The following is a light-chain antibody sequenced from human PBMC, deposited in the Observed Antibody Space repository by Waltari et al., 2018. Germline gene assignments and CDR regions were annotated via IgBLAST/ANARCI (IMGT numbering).Light chain of an antibody. Sequence: EILLTQSPATLSLSPGERATLSCRASQSVSSYLAWYQQRPGQAPRLLIYDASNRATGIPARFSGSGSGTDFSLTISSLEPEDFAVYYCQQRNIWPPMYTFGQGTKLE. CDR2: DAS. CDR3: QQRNIWPPMYT. V-gene: IGKV3-11*01. CDR1: QSVSSY. J-gene: IGKJ2*01.